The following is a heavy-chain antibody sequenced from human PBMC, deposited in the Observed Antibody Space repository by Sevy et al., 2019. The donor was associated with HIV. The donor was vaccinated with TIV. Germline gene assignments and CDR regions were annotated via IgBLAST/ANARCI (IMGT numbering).Heavy chain of an antibody. D-gene: IGHD3-10*01. CDR2: TRNKANSYTT. V-gene: IGHV3-72*01. Sequence: GGSLRLSCAASGFTFSDHYMDWVRQAPGKGLEWVGRTRNKANSYTTEYAASVKGRFTISRDDSKNSLYLQMNSLRAEDTAVYYCAKPLFGLGSGSPYYYYGMDVWGQGTTVTVSS. CDR1: GFTFSDHY. J-gene: IGHJ6*02. CDR3: AKPLFGLGSGSPYYYYGMDV.